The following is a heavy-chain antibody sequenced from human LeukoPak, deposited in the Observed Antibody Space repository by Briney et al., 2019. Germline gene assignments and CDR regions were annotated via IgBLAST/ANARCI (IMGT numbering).Heavy chain of an antibody. Sequence: GTLRLSCAASGFTFSSYGMSWVRQAPGRGLEWVSAVSTISSSTYYADSVKGRFTISRDSSKNILYLQMNNLRVEDTAVYYCARGPSGYHNTGGQGTLVTVSS. J-gene: IGHJ4*02. V-gene: IGHV3-23*01. D-gene: IGHD5-12*01. CDR1: GFTFSSYG. CDR2: VSTISSST. CDR3: ARGPSGYHNT.